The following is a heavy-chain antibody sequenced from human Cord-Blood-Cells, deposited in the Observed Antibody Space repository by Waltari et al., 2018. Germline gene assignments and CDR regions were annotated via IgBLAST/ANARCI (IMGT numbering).Heavy chain of an antibody. Sequence: QVQLQQWGAGLLKPSETLSLTCAVYGGSFSGYYWSWTRQPPGKGLEWIGEINHSGSTNYNPSLKSRVTISVDTSKNQFSLKLSSVTAADTAVYYCARGLLEVYYYYMDVWGKGTTVTVSS. CDR2: INHSGST. CDR1: GGSFSGYY. CDR3: ARGLLEVYYYYMDV. D-gene: IGHD1-1*01. V-gene: IGHV4-34*01. J-gene: IGHJ6*03.